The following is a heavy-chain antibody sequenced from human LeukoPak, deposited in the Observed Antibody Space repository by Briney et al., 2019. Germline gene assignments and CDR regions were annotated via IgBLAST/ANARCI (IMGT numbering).Heavy chain of an antibody. V-gene: IGHV3-30*02. CDR3: AKDGSRGYSYGLFDY. J-gene: IGHJ4*02. CDR1: GFTFSTYG. Sequence: PGGSMRLYCAASGFTFSTYGMHWVRQAPGKGLEWVAFIRYDGSNKYYADSVKGRFTISRDNSKNTLYLQMNSLRAEDTAVYYCAKDGSRGYSYGLFDYWGQGTLVTVSS. D-gene: IGHD5-18*01. CDR2: IRYDGSNK.